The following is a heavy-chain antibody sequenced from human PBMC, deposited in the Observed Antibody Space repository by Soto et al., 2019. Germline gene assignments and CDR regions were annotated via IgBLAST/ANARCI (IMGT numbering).Heavy chain of an antibody. J-gene: IGHJ3*02. V-gene: IGHV3-21*06. Sequence: GGSLRLSCEASGFTFSTYNMNWVRQAPGKGLEWVSSISARSNNIYYADSVKGRITISRDNAKNSLYLQMNSLRAEDTAVYYCARVVYGDGYAFDIWGQGTMVTVSS. CDR3: ARVVYGDGYAFDI. D-gene: IGHD4-17*01. CDR1: GFTFSTYN. CDR2: ISARSNNI.